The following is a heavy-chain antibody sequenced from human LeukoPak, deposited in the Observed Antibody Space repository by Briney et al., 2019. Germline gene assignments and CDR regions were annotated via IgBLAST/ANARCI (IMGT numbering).Heavy chain of an antibody. CDR3: ARDASGSVDY. CDR1: GFTVSSNY. CDR2: IYSGGST. D-gene: IGHD1-26*01. V-gene: IGHV3-66*01. J-gene: IGHJ4*02. Sequence: TGGSLRLSCAASGFTVSSNYMSWVRQAPGKGLEWVSVIYSGGSTYYADSVKGGFTISRDNSKNTLYLQMNSLRAEDTAVYYCARDASGSVDYWGQGTLVTVSS.